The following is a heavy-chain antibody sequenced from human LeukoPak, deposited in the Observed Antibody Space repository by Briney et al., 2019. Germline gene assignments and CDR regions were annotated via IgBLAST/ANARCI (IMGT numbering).Heavy chain of an antibody. CDR2: INPSGGST. CDR3: AREGSSSSSGDYFDY. D-gene: IGHD6-6*01. Sequence: ASVKVSCKASGYAFTSYYMHWVRQAPGQGLEWMGIINPSGGSTSYAQKFQGRVTMTRDTSTSTVYMELSSLRSEDTAVYYCAREGSSSSSGDYFDYWGQGTLVTVSS. V-gene: IGHV1-46*01. J-gene: IGHJ4*02. CDR1: GYAFTSYY.